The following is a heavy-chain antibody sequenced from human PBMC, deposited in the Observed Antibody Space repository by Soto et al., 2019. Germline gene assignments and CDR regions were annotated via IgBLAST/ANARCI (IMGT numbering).Heavy chain of an antibody. J-gene: IGHJ4*02. CDR1: GFTFSSYA. CDR3: AKAGLTPSGYSYGYFDY. CDR2: ISGSGGST. V-gene: IGHV3-23*01. D-gene: IGHD5-18*01. Sequence: GGSLRLSCAASGFTFSSYAMSWVRQAPGKGLEWVSAISGSGGSTYYADSVKGRFTISRDNSKNTLYLQMNSLRAEDTAVYYCAKAGLTPSGYSYGYFDYWGQGTLVTVS.